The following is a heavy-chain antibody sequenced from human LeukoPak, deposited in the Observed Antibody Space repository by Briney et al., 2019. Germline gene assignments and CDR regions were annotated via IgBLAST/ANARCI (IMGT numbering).Heavy chain of an antibody. D-gene: IGHD6-6*01. CDR2: ISYDGGST. Sequence: GGSLRLSCAASGFTFSTYAMHWVRQAPGKGLEWVAIISYDGGSTSYADSVKGRFTISRDNSKNTLYLQMSSLRTEDTAVYYCAKIEGSSSYYFDYRGQGTLVTVSS. CDR1: GFTFSTYA. V-gene: IGHV3-30*18. J-gene: IGHJ4*02. CDR3: AKIEGSSSYYFDY.